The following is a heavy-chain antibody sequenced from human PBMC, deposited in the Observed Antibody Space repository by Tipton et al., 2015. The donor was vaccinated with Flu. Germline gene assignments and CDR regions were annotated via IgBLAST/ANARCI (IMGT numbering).Heavy chain of an antibody. V-gene: IGHV3-33*01. CDR3: ARGSVRYYFDY. J-gene: IGHJ4*02. CDR1: GFTFSSYG. D-gene: IGHD3-10*01. Sequence: LSLTCAASGFTFSSYGMHWVRQAPGKGLEWVAVIWFDGSKYYVDSLKGRFTISRDNSKNTMYLQMNSLRVEDTAIYYCARGSVRYYFDYWGQGTLVSVSS. CDR2: IWFDGSK.